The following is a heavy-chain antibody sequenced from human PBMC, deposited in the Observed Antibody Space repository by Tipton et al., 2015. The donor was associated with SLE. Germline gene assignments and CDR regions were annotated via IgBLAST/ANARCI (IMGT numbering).Heavy chain of an antibody. D-gene: IGHD6-13*01. CDR1: GGSISTGAYY. CDR3: ARDARYSSRRDFDS. J-gene: IGHJ4*02. CDR2: MHHGGGT. V-gene: IGHV4-39*07. Sequence: ILSLTCTVSGGSISTGAYYWGWIRQPPGKGMEWIGSMHHGGGTFCSPSLKSRVTISLDTSMNQFSLKLSSVTAADTAVYYCARDARYSSRRDFDSWGQGTLVTVSS.